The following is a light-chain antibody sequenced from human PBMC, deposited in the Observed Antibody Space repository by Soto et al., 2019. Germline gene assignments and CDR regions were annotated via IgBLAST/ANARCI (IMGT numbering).Light chain of an antibody. J-gene: IGKJ1*01. CDR3: QQRSNWPWT. CDR1: QSVNRW. Sequence: DTQMTQSPSTLSAPVGDRVTITCRASQSVNRWLAWYQQKPGKAPKLLIYGASSRATGIPVRFSGSGSGTDYTLTITNLESEDFAVYYCQQRSNWPWTFGQGTKVDIK. CDR2: GAS. V-gene: IGKV1-5*01.